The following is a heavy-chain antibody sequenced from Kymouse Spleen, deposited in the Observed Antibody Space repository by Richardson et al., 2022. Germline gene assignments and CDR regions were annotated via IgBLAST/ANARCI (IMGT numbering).Heavy chain of an antibody. J-gene: IGHJ4*02. Sequence: QVQLQQWGAGLLKPSETLSLTCAVYGGSFSGYYWSWIRQPPGKGLEWIGEINHSGSTNYNPSLKSRVTISVDTSKNQFSLKLSSVTAADTAVYYCARGGYCSSTSCYGFDYWGQGTLVTVSS. V-gene: IGHV4-34*01. D-gene: IGHD2-2*02. CDR2: INHSGST. CDR3: ARGGYCSSTSCYGFDY. CDR1: GGSFSGYY.